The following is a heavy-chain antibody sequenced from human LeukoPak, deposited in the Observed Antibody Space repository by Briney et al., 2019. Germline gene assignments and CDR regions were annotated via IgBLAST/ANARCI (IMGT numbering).Heavy chain of an antibody. CDR3: ARTTTTFDD. Sequence: PSETLSLTCTVSGGSISSYYWSWIRQPPGKGLEWIGYIYYSGSTNYNPSLKSRVTISVDTSKNQFSLKLSSVTAADTAVYYCARTTTTFDDWGQGTLVTASS. CDR1: GGSISSYY. V-gene: IGHV4-59*01. CDR2: IYYSGST. J-gene: IGHJ4*02. D-gene: IGHD4-17*01.